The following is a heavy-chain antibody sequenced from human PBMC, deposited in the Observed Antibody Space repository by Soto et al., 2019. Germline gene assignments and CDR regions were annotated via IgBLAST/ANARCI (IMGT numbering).Heavy chain of an antibody. J-gene: IGHJ3*02. CDR1: GFTFSSYG. CDR3: ARHTDYGGNSDAFDI. D-gene: IGHD4-17*01. CDR2: ISYDGSNK. V-gene: IGHV3-30*03. Sequence: QVQLVESGGGVVQPGRSLRLSCAASGFTFSSYGMHWVCQAPGKGLEWVAVISYDGSNKYYADSVKGRFTISRDNSKNTLYLQMNSLRAEDTAVYYCARHTDYGGNSDAFDIWGQGTMVTVSS.